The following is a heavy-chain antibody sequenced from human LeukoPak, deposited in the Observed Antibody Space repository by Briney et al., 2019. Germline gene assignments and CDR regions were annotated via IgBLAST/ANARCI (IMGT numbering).Heavy chain of an antibody. CDR3: ARIGSAAFTDY. CDR2: ISDSGGAI. D-gene: IGHD3-3*02. J-gene: IGHJ4*02. CDR1: GFTFSTYA. V-gene: IGHV3-23*01. Sequence: GGSLRLSCAASGFTFSTYALNWVRQAPGKGLEWVSDISDSGGAIYYADSVKGRFTMSRDNSKNSLFLQMNSLRAEDTAVYYCARIGSAAFTDYWGQGTLVTVSS.